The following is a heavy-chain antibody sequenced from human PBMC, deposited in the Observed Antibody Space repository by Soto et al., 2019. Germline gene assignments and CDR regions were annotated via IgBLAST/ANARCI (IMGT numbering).Heavy chain of an antibody. D-gene: IGHD2-21*01. J-gene: IGHJ4*02. V-gene: IGHV4-31*03. CDR3: ARDRWGYGIDY. CDR1: GGSISGTFY. CDR2: IHNSGNN. Sequence: PSETLSLTCTVSGGSISGTFYWHWIRQHPGKGLEWIGYIHNSGNNYYNPSLKSRVTMSVDTSKNQFSLNLNSVTAADTAVYYCARDRWGYGIDYWGQGTPVTSPQ.